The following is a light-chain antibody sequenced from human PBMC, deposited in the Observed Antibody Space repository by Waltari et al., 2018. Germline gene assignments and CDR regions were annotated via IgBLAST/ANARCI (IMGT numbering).Light chain of an antibody. CDR3: QQRRTWPSIT. CDR2: DAS. Sequence: EIVLTQSPATLSLSPGQRGTLSCRASQSVGGNLAWYQQKPGQAPRLLIYDASNRATGIPARLSGSGSRTDFTLTISSLEPEDFAVYYCQQRRTWPSITFGQGTRLEI. V-gene: IGKV3-11*01. CDR1: QSVGGN. J-gene: IGKJ5*01.